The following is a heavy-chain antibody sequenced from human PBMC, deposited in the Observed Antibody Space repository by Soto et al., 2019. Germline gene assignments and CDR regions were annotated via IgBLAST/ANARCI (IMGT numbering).Heavy chain of an antibody. V-gene: IGHV3-23*01. Sequence: EVQLLESGGGLVQPGGSLRLSCAASGFTFSSYAMSWVRQAPGKGLEWVSAISGSCGSTYYADSVKGRFTISRDNSKNTLYLQMNSLRAEDTAVYYCAHPALDGYNRDMDYWGQGTLVTVSS. CDR2: ISGSCGST. CDR3: AHPALDGYNRDMDY. J-gene: IGHJ4*02. CDR1: GFTFSSYA. D-gene: IGHD5-12*01.